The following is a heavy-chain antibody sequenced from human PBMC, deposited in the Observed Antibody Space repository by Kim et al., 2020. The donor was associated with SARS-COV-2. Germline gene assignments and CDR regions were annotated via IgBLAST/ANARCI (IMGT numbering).Heavy chain of an antibody. CDR3: ARDISARRLDY. J-gene: IGHJ4*02. CDR2: IWYDGSNT. D-gene: IGHD6-6*01. Sequence: GGSLRLSCAASGFIFKNHGMHWVRQAPGKGLEWVAVIWYDGSNTYYIESVKGRFTVSRDNSKNMLYLQMSSLRADDTVVYYCARDISARRLDYWGQGTPVIVSS. CDR1: GFIFKNHG. V-gene: IGHV3-33*01.